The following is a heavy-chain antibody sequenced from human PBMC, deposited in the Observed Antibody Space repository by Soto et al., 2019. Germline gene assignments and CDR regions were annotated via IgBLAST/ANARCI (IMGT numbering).Heavy chain of an antibody. CDR2: ISSSSSYI. D-gene: IGHD6-19*01. J-gene: IGHJ3*02. V-gene: IGHV3-21*01. CDR3: ARDVAVAGGPDAFDI. CDR1: GFTFSSYS. Sequence: GGSLRLSCAASGFTFSSYSMNWVRQAPGKGLEWVSSISSSSSYIYYADSVKGRFTISRDNAKNSLYLQMNSLRAEDTAVYYCARDVAVAGGPDAFDIWGQGTMVTVSS.